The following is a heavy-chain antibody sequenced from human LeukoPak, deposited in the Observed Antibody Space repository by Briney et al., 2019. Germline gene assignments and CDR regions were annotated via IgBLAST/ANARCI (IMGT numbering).Heavy chain of an antibody. CDR3: TRRTGTFDY. CDR1: GFTFDDYA. V-gene: IGHV3-73*01. J-gene: IGHJ4*02. CDR2: IRSKANSYAT. Sequence: GGSLRLSCAASGFTFDDYAMHWVRQASGKGLEWVGRIRSKANSYATAYAASVKGRFTISRDDSKNTAYLQMNSLKTEDTAVYYCTRRTGTFDYWGQGTLVTVSS. D-gene: IGHD1-1*01.